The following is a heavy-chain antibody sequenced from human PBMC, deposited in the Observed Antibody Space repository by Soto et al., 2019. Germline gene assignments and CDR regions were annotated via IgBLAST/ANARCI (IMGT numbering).Heavy chain of an antibody. CDR1: GFTFSSYG. CDR3: AKDPNRYYYDSSGTFDY. J-gene: IGHJ4*02. CDR2: ISYDGSNK. V-gene: IGHV3-30*18. D-gene: IGHD3-22*01. Sequence: QVQLVESGGGVVQPGRSLRLSCAASGFTFSSYGMHWVRQAPGKGLEWVAVISYDGSNKYYADSVKGRFTISRDNSKNTLYLLMNSLRAEDTAVYYYAKDPNRYYYDSSGTFDYWGQGTLVTVSS.